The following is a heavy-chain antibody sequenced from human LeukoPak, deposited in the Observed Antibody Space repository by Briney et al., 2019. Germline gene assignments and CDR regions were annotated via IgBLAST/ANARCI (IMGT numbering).Heavy chain of an antibody. Sequence: ASVKVSCKVSGYTLTVLSMHWVRQAPGKGLEWMGGFDPEDGETIYAQKFQGRVTMTEDTSTDTAYLELSSLRSEDTAVYYCANPLYSGYDPLDYWGQGTLVTVSS. D-gene: IGHD5-12*01. CDR3: ANPLYSGYDPLDY. V-gene: IGHV1-24*01. CDR1: GYTLTVLS. J-gene: IGHJ4*02. CDR2: FDPEDGET.